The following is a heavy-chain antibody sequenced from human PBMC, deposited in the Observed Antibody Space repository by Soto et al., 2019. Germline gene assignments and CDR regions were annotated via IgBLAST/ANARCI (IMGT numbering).Heavy chain of an antibody. J-gene: IGHJ6*03. CDR3: AIDCPADYDFWSCYFMLDYYYYYYIDV. Sequence: GGSLRLSCAASGFTFSSYAMSWVRQAPGKGLEWVSAISGSGGSTYYADSVKGRFTISRDNSKNTLYLQMNSLRAEDTAVYYFAIDCPADYDFWSCYFMLDYYYYYYIDVWGKWTTVTVSS. D-gene: IGHD3-3*01. CDR2: ISGSGGST. V-gene: IGHV3-23*01. CDR1: GFTFSSYA.